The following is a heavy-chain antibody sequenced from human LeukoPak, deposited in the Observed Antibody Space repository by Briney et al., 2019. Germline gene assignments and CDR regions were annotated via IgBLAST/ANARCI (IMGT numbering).Heavy chain of an antibody. Sequence: DSVKGRFTISRDNSRHTLYLQMNSLRAEDTAVYYCERDCENQYFDYWGHGTLVTVSS. V-gene: IGHV3-30*07. J-gene: IGHJ4*01. D-gene: IGHD1-14*01. CDR3: ERDCENQYFDY.